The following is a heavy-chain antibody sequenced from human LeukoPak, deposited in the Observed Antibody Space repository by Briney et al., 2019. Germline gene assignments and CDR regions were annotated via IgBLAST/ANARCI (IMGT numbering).Heavy chain of an antibody. J-gene: IGHJ5*02. CDR1: GFTFSTYN. V-gene: IGHV3-23*01. CDR2: VGGTDGRT. Sequence: GGSLRLSCAASGFTFSTYNMNWVRQAPGKGLEWVSAVGGTDGRTYYAAFVKGRFTIYRDNSKNTLYLQMNSLRADDTAVYYCARGHGWFDPWGQGTLVTVSS. CDR3: ARGHGWFDP.